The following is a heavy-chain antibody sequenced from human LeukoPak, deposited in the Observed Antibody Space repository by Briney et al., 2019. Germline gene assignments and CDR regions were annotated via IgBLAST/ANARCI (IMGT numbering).Heavy chain of an antibody. CDR3: AKVGPLGYCSSTSCYFWYFDL. Sequence: ASVKVSCKASGYTFTSYDINWVRQATGQGLEWMGWMNPNSGNTGYAQKFQGRVTMTRNTSISTAYMELSSLRSEDTAVYYCAKVGPLGYCSSTSCYFWYFDLWGRGTLVTVSS. CDR1: GYTFTSYD. CDR2: MNPNSGNT. J-gene: IGHJ2*01. V-gene: IGHV1-8*01. D-gene: IGHD2-2*01.